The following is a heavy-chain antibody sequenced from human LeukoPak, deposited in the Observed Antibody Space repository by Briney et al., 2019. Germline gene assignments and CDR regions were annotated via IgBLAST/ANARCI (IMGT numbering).Heavy chain of an antibody. V-gene: IGHV4-34*01. CDR3: AGAAIGY. Sequence: SETLSLTCAVYGGSFSGYYWSWIRQPPGKGLEWIGEINHSGSTNYNPSLKSRVTISVDTSKNQFSLKLSSVTAADTAVYYCAGAAIGYWGQGTLVTVSS. CDR2: INHSGST. J-gene: IGHJ4*02. D-gene: IGHD2-15*01. CDR1: GGSFSGYY.